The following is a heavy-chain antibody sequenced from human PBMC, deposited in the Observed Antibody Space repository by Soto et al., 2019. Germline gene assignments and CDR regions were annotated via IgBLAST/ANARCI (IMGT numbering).Heavy chain of an antibody. V-gene: IGHV5-10-1*01. CDR3: ARRGSSSSFFYDS. J-gene: IGHJ4*02. D-gene: IGHD6-6*01. CDR2: IDPSDSYI. CDR1: GYSFTSSW. Sequence: GESLKISCQGSGYSFTSSWISWVRQMPEEGLEWMGRIDPSDSYINYSPSFQGRVTISADKSISTAYLQWSSLKASDTAMYYCARRGSSSSFFYDSWGQGTLVTVS.